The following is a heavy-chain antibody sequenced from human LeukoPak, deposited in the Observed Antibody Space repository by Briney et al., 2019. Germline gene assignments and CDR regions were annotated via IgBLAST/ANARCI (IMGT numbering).Heavy chain of an antibody. Sequence: GGSLRLSCAASGFTFSDYYMTWIRQSPGKGLEWISYITNSGSSVHYADSVKGRFIISRDNARNSLNLQMNSLRAEDTAVYYCARDRHYYDSGRFFEYWGQGTLVTVSS. D-gene: IGHD3-10*01. CDR1: GFTFSDYY. CDR2: ITNSGSSV. CDR3: ARDRHYYDSGRFFEY. V-gene: IGHV3-11*04. J-gene: IGHJ4*02.